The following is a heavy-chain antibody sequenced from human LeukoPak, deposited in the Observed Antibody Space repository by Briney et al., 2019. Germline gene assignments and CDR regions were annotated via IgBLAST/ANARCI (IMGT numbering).Heavy chain of an antibody. Sequence: SETLSLTCSVSGGSTSTNYWSWIRQPPGKGLEWIGYISSGGNTDYNPSLKSRLTISVSTSKNQFSLKLSSVTAADTALYYCAGGGGYGDIFDYWGQGTLVTVSS. V-gene: IGHV4-59*08. D-gene: IGHD5-12*01. CDR1: GGSTSTNY. CDR2: ISSGGNT. CDR3: AGGGGYGDIFDY. J-gene: IGHJ4*02.